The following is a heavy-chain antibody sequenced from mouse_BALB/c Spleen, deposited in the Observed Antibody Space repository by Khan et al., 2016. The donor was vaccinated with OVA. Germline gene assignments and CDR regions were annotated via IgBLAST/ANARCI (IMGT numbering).Heavy chain of an antibody. CDR3: ARDPYYYWSKYAMDY. Sequence: EVELVESGGGLVQPGGSLKLSCAASAFTFSRYGMSWVRQTPDKRLELVATINSNGGSTYYPDSVKGRFTISRDNAKNTLFLQMSSLKSEDTAMYYCARDPYYYWSKYAMDYWGQGTSVTVSS. J-gene: IGHJ4*01. CDR2: INSNGGST. D-gene: IGHD1-1*01. V-gene: IGHV5-6-3*01. CDR1: AFTFSRYG.